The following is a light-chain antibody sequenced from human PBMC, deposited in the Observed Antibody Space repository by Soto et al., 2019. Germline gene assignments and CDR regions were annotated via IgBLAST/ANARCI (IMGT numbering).Light chain of an antibody. CDR3: QQYDNLIS. CDR2: DAS. Sequence: DIQITQSPSSLSAFVGDRVTITCQASQDISNYLNWYQQKPGKPPKLLIYDASTLETGVPSRFSGSGSGTEFTFTISSLQPEDTETYYCQQYDNLISFGGGTKVDIK. J-gene: IGKJ4*01. V-gene: IGKV1-33*01. CDR1: QDISNY.